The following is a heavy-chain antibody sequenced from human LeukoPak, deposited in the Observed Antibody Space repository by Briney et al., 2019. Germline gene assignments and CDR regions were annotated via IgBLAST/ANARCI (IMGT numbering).Heavy chain of an antibody. CDR2: IYYSGST. D-gene: IGHD4-11*01. CDR1: GDSISSGSYY. CDR3: ARSRFGVTTDWFDP. Sequence: SETLSLTCTVSGDSISSGSYYWSWIRQPPGKGLEWIGYIYYSGSTNYNPSLKSRVTISVDTSKNQFSLKLSSVTAADTAVYYCARSRFGVTTDWFDPWGQGTLVTVSS. J-gene: IGHJ5*02. V-gene: IGHV4-61*01.